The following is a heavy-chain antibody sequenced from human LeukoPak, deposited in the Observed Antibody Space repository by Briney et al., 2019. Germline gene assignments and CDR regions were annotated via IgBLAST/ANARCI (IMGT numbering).Heavy chain of an antibody. J-gene: IGHJ4*02. D-gene: IGHD1-26*01. V-gene: IGHV3-53*01. CDR2: IYTSGTT. CDR3: ARGGSYFFSVDY. CDR1: GFTVSSDY. Sequence: GGSLRLSCAASGFTVSSDYMSWVRQAPGKGLEWVSIIYTSGTTYYADSVKGRSTISRDNSKNTLYLQMNSLRAEDTAVYYCARGGSYFFSVDYWGQGTLVTVSS.